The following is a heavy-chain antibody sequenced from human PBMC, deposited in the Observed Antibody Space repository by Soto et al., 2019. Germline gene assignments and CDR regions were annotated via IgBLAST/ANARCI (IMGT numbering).Heavy chain of an antibody. J-gene: IGHJ6*02. CDR2: MNPNSGNT. Sequence: QVQLVQSGAEVKKPGASVTVSCKASGYTFTSYDINWVRQATGQGLEWMGWMNPNSGNTGYAQKFQGRVTMTRNTSISTAYMELSSLRSAYTDVYYCATETTPYGMDVWGQGTTVTVSS. D-gene: IGHD1-1*01. CDR1: GYTFTSYD. V-gene: IGHV1-8*01. CDR3: ATETTPYGMDV.